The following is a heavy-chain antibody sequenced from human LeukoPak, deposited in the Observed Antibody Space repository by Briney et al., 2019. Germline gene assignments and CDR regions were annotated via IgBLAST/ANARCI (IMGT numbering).Heavy chain of an antibody. CDR2: ISGSGGST. Sequence: PGGSLRLSCAASGFTFSSYAMSWVRQAPGKGLEWVSAISGSGGSTYYADSVKGRFTISRDNSKNTLYLQMNSLRAEDTAVYYCASGTYYYGSGSYDIGMDVWGQGTTVTVSS. CDR1: GFTFSSYA. J-gene: IGHJ6*02. CDR3: ASGTYYYGSGSYDIGMDV. D-gene: IGHD3-10*01. V-gene: IGHV3-23*01.